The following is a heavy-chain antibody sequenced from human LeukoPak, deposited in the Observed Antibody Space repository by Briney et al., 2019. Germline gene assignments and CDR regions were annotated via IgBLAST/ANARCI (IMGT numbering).Heavy chain of an antibody. Sequence: GGFLRLSCAASGFTFSSYAMSWVRQAPGKGLEWVSAISSSGGSTYYADSVKGRFSISRDNSKNTLYVQMNSLRAEDTAVYYCARRGVAATNAFDIWGQGTMVTVSS. CDR3: ARRGVAATNAFDI. V-gene: IGHV3-23*01. CDR1: GFTFSSYA. D-gene: IGHD2-15*01. CDR2: ISSSGGST. J-gene: IGHJ3*02.